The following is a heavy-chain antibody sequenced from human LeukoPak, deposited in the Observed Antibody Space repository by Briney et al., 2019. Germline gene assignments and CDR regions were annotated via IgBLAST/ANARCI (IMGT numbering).Heavy chain of an antibody. Sequence: GGSLRLSCAASGFTVSSNYMSWVRQAPGKGLEWVSVIYSGGSTYYADSVKGRFTISRDNSKNTLYLQMNNLRAEDTAVYYCARDGGYGSYVSPSNWYFDLWGRGTLVTVSS. CDR2: IYSGGST. D-gene: IGHD1-26*01. J-gene: IGHJ2*01. CDR3: ARDGGYGSYVSPSNWYFDL. CDR1: GFTVSSNY. V-gene: IGHV3-53*01.